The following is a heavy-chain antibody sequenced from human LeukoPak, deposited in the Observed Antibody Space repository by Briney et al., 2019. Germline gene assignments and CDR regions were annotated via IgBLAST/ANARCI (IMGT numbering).Heavy chain of an antibody. Sequence: SETLSLTCAVYGGSFSGYYWSWIRQPPGKGLEWIGEINHSGSTNYNPSLKSRVTISVDTSKNQFSLKLSSVTAADTAVYYCASIAVAGTRGYWGQGTLVTVS. CDR2: INHSGST. CDR3: ASIAVAGTRGY. J-gene: IGHJ4*02. V-gene: IGHV4-34*01. CDR1: GGSFSGYY. D-gene: IGHD6-19*01.